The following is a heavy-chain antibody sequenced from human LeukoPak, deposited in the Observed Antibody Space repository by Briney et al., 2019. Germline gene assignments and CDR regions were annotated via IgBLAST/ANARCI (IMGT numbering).Heavy chain of an antibody. CDR3: ARSPRSIVGATYYFDY. D-gene: IGHD1-26*01. J-gene: IGHJ4*02. CDR2: ISAYNGNT. CDR1: GYTFTSYG. Sequence: ASVKVSCKASGYTFTSYGISWVRQAPGQGLEWMGWISAYNGNTNYAQKLQGRVTMTTDTSTSTAYMELRSLRSDDTAVYYCARSPRSIVGATYYFDYWGQETLVTVSS. V-gene: IGHV1-18*01.